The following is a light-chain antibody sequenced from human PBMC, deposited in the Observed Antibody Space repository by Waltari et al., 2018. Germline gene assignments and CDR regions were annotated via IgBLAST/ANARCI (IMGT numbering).Light chain of an antibody. CDR1: QSVSRV. V-gene: IGKV3-20*01. Sequence: SCRASQSVSRVLAWYQQKPGQAPRLLIYGASNRATGIPDRFSGSGSGTDFSLTISRLDPEDFAVYYCQNYVRLPVTFGQGTKVEIK. CDR3: QNYVRLPVT. CDR2: GAS. J-gene: IGKJ1*01.